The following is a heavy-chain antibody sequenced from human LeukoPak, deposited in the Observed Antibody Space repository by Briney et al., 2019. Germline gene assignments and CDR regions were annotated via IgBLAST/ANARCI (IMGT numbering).Heavy chain of an antibody. CDR1: GFTFNIYW. CDR2: IKQDGTEK. Sequence: GGSLRLSCAASGFTFNIYWMSWVRQAPGKGLEWVANIKQDGTEKYYVDSVKGRFTISRDNSKNTVYLQMNSLTAEDTAVYYCARESSGGFDNWAQGTLVTVSS. V-gene: IGHV3-7*01. CDR3: ARESSGGFDN. D-gene: IGHD3-3*01. J-gene: IGHJ4*02.